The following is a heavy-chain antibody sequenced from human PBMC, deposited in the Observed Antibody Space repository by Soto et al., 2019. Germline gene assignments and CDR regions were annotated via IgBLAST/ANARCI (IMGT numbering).Heavy chain of an antibody. CDR3: AILLDYCDYSSDAFDV. D-gene: IGHD4-17*01. Sequence: ASVKVSCKASGYTLTSYGISWVRQAPGQGLEWMGWISAYNGNTNYAQKLQGRVTMTTDTSTSTAYMELRSLRSDDTAVYYCAILLDYCDYSSDAFDVWGQGTMVTVSS. CDR2: ISAYNGNT. J-gene: IGHJ3*01. CDR1: GYTLTSYG. V-gene: IGHV1-18*01.